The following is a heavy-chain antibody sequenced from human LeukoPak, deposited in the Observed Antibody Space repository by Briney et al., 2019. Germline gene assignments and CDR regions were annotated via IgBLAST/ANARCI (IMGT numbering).Heavy chain of an antibody. CDR3: ARDAGANAY. V-gene: IGHV4-59*01. D-gene: IGHD4/OR15-4a*01. CDR1: GVSINTDY. J-gene: IGHJ4*02. Sequence: SETLSLTCTVSGVSINTDYWTWIRQFPGKGLEWIGYIHYSGSTTYNPSLESRVTISVDTSKNQFSLKLTSVTPADTAVYFCARDAGANAYWGQGALVTVSS. CDR2: IHYSGST.